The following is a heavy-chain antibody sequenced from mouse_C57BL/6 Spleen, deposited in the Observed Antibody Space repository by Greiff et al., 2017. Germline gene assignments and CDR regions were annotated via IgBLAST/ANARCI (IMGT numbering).Heavy chain of an antibody. D-gene: IGHD2-10*01. CDR3: TRAGLLSNFDV. CDR2: ISSGGDYI. V-gene: IGHV5-9-1*02. Sequence: EVQGVESGEGLVKPGGSLKLSCAASGFTFSSYAMSWVRQTPEKRLEWVAYISSGGDYIYYADTVKGRFTISRDNARNTRYLQMSSLESEDTAMYYCTRAGLLSNFDVWGTGTTVTVSS. CDR1: GFTFSSYA. J-gene: IGHJ1*03.